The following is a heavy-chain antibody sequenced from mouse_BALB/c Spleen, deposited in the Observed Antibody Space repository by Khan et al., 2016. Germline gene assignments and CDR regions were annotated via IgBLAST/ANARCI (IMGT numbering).Heavy chain of an antibody. CDR2: INYSGHT. CDR3: GREYYSWFAY. D-gene: IGHD1-1*02. CDR1: DYSITSDYA. V-gene: IGHV3-2*02. Sequence: EVQLQESGPGLVKPSQSLSLTCTVTDYSITSDYAWNWIRQFPGNKLEWMGYINYSGHTHYNPSLKSRISITRDTSKNHFFLHLTSVTAEDTATYYYGREYYSWFAYWGQGTLVTVSA. J-gene: IGHJ3*01.